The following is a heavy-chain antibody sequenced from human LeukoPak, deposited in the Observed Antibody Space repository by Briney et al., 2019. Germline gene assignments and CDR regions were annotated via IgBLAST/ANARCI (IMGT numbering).Heavy chain of an antibody. CDR1: GFTFSSYA. D-gene: IGHD3-10*01. CDR3: AKRNTMVRGGPCFDY. J-gene: IGHJ4*02. CDR2: ISGSDGTT. V-gene: IGHV3-23*01. Sequence: GGSLRLSCAASGFTFSSYAMSWVRQAPGKGLEWVSAISGSDGTTYYADSVKGRFTISRDNSKYTLSLQMNSLRAEDTAVYYCAKRNTMVRGGPCFDYWGQGLLVTVSS.